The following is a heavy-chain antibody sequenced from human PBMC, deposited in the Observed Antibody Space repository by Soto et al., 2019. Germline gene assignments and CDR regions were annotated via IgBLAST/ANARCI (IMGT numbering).Heavy chain of an antibody. V-gene: IGHV3-43*01. J-gene: IGHJ4*02. D-gene: IGHD5-18*01. CDR2: ISWDGGST. CDR3: AKDNGDTAMVFDY. Sequence: GGSLRLSCAASGFTFDDYTMHWVRQAPGKGLEWVSLISWDGGSTYYADSVKGRFTISRDNSKNSLYLQMNSLRTEDTALYYCAKDNGDTAMVFDYWGQGTLVTVSS. CDR1: GFTFDDYT.